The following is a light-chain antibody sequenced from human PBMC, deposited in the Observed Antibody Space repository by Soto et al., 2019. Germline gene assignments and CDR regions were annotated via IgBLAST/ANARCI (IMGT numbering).Light chain of an antibody. CDR2: GVF. V-gene: IGKV3-20*01. CDR1: QSLSNTF. Sequence: NVLTQSPGTLSLSPGERATLSCRASQSLSNTFLSWYQQKPGQAPRLLIYGVFSRATGIPDRFSGSGSGTDFTLTISRLEPEDSAVYFCHQYAYSHRTFGQGTKVEIK. J-gene: IGKJ1*01. CDR3: HQYAYSHRT.